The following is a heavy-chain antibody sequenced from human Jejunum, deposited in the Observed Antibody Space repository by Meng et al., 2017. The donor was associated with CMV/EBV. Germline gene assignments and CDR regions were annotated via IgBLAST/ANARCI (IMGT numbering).Heavy chain of an antibody. V-gene: IGHV3-23*03. Sequence: GFTFSSFAMAWVRQASGKGLEWVAVIYSGGTTTHYADSVKGRFTISRDNSKNTLYLQMNSLRAEDTAVYYCAKDSYGDYVTNYFDYWGQGTLVTVSS. J-gene: IGHJ4*02. CDR3: AKDSYGDYVTNYFDY. D-gene: IGHD4-17*01. CDR2: IYSGGTTT. CDR1: GFTFSSFA.